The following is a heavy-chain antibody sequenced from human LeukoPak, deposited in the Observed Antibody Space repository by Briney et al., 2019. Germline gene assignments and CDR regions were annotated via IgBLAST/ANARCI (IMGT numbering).Heavy chain of an antibody. V-gene: IGHV1-8*01. CDR1: GYTFTSYD. J-gene: IGHJ4*02. Sequence: ASVKDSCKASGYTFTSYDINWVRQATGQGLEWMGWMNPNSGNTGYAQKFQGRVTMTRNTSISTAYMELSSLRSEDTAVYYCARFGDYRKAPTDYWGQGTLVTVSS. D-gene: IGHD4-17*01. CDR3: ARFGDYRKAPTDY. CDR2: MNPNSGNT.